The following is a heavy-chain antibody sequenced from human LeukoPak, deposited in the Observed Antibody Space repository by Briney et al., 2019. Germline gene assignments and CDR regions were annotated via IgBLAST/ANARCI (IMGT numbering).Heavy chain of an antibody. CDR1: GFTFDDYA. J-gene: IGHJ4*02. D-gene: IGHD2-15*01. CDR3: AKEEGVYCSGGSCYPFDY. Sequence: PGRSLRLSCAASGFTFDDYAMHWVRQAPGKGLEWVSGISWNSGSIGYADSVKGRFTISRDNAKNSLYLQMNSLRAEDTAVYYCAKEEGVYCSGGSCYPFDYWGQGTLVTVSS. V-gene: IGHV3-9*01. CDR2: ISWNSGSI.